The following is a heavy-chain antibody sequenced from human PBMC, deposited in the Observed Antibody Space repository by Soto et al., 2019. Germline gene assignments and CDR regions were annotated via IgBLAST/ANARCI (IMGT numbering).Heavy chain of an antibody. J-gene: IGHJ4*02. D-gene: IGHD1-26*01. V-gene: IGHV3-7*05. CDR3: ARDHWDSEYAIFDY. Sequence: EVQLVESGGDLVQPGGSLRLSCEASGFTFRNYWMSWVRQAPGKGLEWVANIKKDGSDKYYVDSVKGRFTISRDNAKNALVLQMNSLRAEDTAVYYCARDHWDSEYAIFDYWGQGTLVTVST. CDR1: GFTFRNYW. CDR2: IKKDGSDK.